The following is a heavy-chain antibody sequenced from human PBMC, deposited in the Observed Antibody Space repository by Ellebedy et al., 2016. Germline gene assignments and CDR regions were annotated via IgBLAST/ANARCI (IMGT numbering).Heavy chain of an antibody. CDR1: GFTFSSYS. CDR3: YYGHYSGY. J-gene: IGHJ4*02. D-gene: IGHD4-17*01. Sequence: GESLKISXAASGFTFSSYSMNWVRQAPGKGLEWVSSITSSATYIYYADSVKGRFTISRDNSRNTLYLQMDSLRAADTAVYYCYYGHYSGYWGQGTLVTVSS. CDR2: ITSSATYI. V-gene: IGHV3-21*04.